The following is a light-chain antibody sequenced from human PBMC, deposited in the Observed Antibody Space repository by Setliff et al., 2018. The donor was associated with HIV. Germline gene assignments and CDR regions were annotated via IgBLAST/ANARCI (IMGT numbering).Light chain of an antibody. Sequence: QSVLTQPPSASGTPGQRVTISCSGSSSNIGSNIVNWYQQFPGTAPKLLIYSDHQRPSGVPDRFSGSKSGTSVSLAISGLQSEDEADYYCAAWDDSLNAYVFVTGTKVTGL. CDR1: SSNIGSNI. CDR3: AAWDDSLNAYV. CDR2: SDH. V-gene: IGLV1-44*01. J-gene: IGLJ1*01.